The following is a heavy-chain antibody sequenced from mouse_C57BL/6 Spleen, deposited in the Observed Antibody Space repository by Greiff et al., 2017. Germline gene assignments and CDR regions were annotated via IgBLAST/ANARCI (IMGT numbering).Heavy chain of an antibody. Sequence: QVQLQLSGAELLKPGASVKLSCKASGYTFTEYTIHLVKHRSGQGLEWIWWFYPGSGSIKYNEKFKDKCTLTADKSSSTVYMELSRLTSEDSAVYFCARHEGIYNDYGAWFAYWGQGTLVTVSA. V-gene: IGHV1-62-2*01. CDR2: FYPGSGSI. J-gene: IGHJ3*01. D-gene: IGHD2-4*01. CDR1: GYTFTEYT. CDR3: ARHEGIYNDYGAWFAY.